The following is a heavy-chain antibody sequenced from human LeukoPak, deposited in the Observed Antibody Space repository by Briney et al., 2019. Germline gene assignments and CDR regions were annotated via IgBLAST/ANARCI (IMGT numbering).Heavy chain of an antibody. J-gene: IGHJ4*02. CDR1: GGTFSSYT. CDR2: IIPTLGIG. CDR3: ARDRVDYYDSSGYYSVSY. V-gene: IGHV1-69*04. D-gene: IGHD3-22*01. Sequence: SVKVSCKASGGTFSSYTISWVRQAPGQGLEWMGRIIPTLGIGNYAQKFQGRVTITADKSTSTAYMELSSLRSEDSAVNYCARDRVDYYDSSGYYSVSYWGQGPLVTVSS.